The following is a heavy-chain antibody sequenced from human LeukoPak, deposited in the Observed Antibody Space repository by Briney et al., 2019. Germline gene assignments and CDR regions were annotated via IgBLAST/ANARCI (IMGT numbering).Heavy chain of an antibody. J-gene: IGHJ4*02. CDR2: IISGGGV. CDR3: ARLRCGHTDVICYNY. V-gene: IGHV4-34*12. Sequence: PSETLSLTCAVKGVSFSAYSWSWIRQSPGRGLAWIGEIISGGGVIYNPSLESRATISGDTSENQFSLSPTSVTDVDTAVYYCARLRCGHTDVICYNYWGLGTLVTVSS. CDR1: GVSFSAYS. D-gene: IGHD2-21*01.